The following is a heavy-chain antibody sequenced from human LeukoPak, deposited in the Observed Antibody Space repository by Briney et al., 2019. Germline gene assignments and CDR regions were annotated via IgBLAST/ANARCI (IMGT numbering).Heavy chain of an antibody. CDR1: GGSISSYY. J-gene: IGHJ6*04. CDR2: IYYGGST. CDR3: ARVYLNYGSTHYGMDV. Sequence: SETLSLTCTVSGGSISSYYWSWIRQPPGKGLEWIGYIYYGGSTNYNPSLKSRVTISVDTSKNQFSLKLSPVTAADTAVYYCARVYLNYGSTHYGMDVWGKGTTVTVSS. D-gene: IGHD3-10*01. V-gene: IGHV4-59*01.